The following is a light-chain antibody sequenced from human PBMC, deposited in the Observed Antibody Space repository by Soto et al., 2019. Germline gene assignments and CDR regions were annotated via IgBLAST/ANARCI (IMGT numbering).Light chain of an antibody. V-gene: IGLV2-14*01. J-gene: IGLJ2*01. CDR1: SRDVGGYNY. Sequence: QSDLTQPASVSGSPGQSITISCTGTSRDVGGYNYVSWHQQHPGKAPKVIITEVSNRPSGVSNRFSGSKSGNTASLTISGLQAEDEADYYCSSYISSSTFVVFGGGTKVTVL. CDR2: EVS. CDR3: SSYISSSTFVV.